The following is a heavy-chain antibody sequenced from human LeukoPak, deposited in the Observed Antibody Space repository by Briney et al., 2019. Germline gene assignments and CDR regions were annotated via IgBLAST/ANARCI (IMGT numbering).Heavy chain of an antibody. Sequence: PSETLSLTCTVSGGSISSYYWSWLRQPPGKGLEWIGYIYYSGSTNYNPSLKSRVTISVDTSKNQFSLKLSSVTAADTAVYYCARAAAAAGLDPWGQGTLVTVSS. CDR3: ARAAAAAGLDP. CDR1: GGSISSYY. CDR2: IYYSGST. V-gene: IGHV4-59*01. D-gene: IGHD6-13*01. J-gene: IGHJ5*02.